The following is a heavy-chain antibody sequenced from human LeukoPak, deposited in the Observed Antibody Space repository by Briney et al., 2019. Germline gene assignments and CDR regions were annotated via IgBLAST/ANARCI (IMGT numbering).Heavy chain of an antibody. CDR2: IAHDGTT. V-gene: IGHV4-4*02. CDR3: TRESRPFCPFGY. D-gene: IGHD3-16*01. J-gene: IGHJ4*02. CDR1: GGPIDITNY. Sequence: ASETLSLTCGVSGGPIDITNYWGWVRQAPGKGLEWIGEIAHDGTTNYNLSLRSRVAMSLDRANNQFSLSLTSVTAADTAIYYCTRESRPFCPFGYWGQAVLVTVSS.